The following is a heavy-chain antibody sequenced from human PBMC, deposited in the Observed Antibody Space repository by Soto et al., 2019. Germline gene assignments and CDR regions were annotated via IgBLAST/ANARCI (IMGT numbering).Heavy chain of an antibody. V-gene: IGHV4-34*01. CDR3: ARVTVGSMTPSYYYGMDV. D-gene: IGHD3-10*01. J-gene: IGHJ6*02. Sequence: SETLSLTCAVYGGSFSGYYWSWIRQPPGKGLEWIGEINHSGSTNYNPSLKSRVTISVDTSKNQFSLKLSSVTAADTAVYYCARVTVGSMTPSYYYGMDVWGQGTTVTVSS. CDR2: INHSGST. CDR1: GGSFSGYY.